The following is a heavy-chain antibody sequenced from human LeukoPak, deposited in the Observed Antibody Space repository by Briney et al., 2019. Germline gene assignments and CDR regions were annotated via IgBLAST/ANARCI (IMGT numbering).Heavy chain of an antibody. D-gene: IGHD3-3*01. V-gene: IGHV3-23*01. CDR2: ISGSGGST. Sequence: GGSLRLSCAASGLTFSHAWMGWVRQAPGKGLEWVSAISGSGGSTYYADSVKGRFTISRDNSKNTLYLQMNSLRAEDTAVYYCARAINDFWSGLWSPVDYWGQGTLVTVSS. CDR1: GLTFSHAW. J-gene: IGHJ4*02. CDR3: ARAINDFWSGLWSPVDY.